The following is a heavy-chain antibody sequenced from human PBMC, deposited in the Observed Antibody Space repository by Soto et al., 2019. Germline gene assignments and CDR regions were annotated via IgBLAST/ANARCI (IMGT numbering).Heavy chain of an antibody. Sequence: QVQLVQSGAEVKKPGSSVKVSCKASGGTFSSYTISWVRQAPGQGLEWMGRIIPILGIANYAQKFQGRVTITADKSTSTAYMELSSLRSEDTAVYYCARVGIVGARDAFDIWGQGTMVTVSS. CDR3: ARVGIVGARDAFDI. CDR1: GGTFSSYT. D-gene: IGHD1-26*01. J-gene: IGHJ3*02. CDR2: IIPILGIA. V-gene: IGHV1-69*02.